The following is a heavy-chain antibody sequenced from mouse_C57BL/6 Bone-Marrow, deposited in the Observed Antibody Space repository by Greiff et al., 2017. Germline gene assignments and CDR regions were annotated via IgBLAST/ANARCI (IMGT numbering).Heavy chain of an antibody. CDR1: GYTFTSYD. CDR2: IYPRDGST. D-gene: IGHD1-1*01. J-gene: IGHJ2*01. Sequence: QVQLKQSGPELVKPGASVKLSCKASGYTFTSYDINWVKQRPGQGLEWIGWIYPRDGSTKYNEKFKGKATLTVDTSSSTAYMELHSLTSEDSAVYFCARPYYYGGNYFDYWGQGTTLTVSS. V-gene: IGHV1-85*01. CDR3: ARPYYYGGNYFDY.